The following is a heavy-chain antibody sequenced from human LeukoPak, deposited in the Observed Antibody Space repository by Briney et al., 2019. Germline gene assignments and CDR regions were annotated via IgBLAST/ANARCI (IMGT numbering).Heavy chain of an antibody. D-gene: IGHD5-12*01. CDR3: ATTGGLRNWFDP. Sequence: SETLSLTCTVSGGSISSYYWSWIRQPPGKGLEWIGYIYYSGSTNYNPSLKSRVTISVDTSKNQFSLKLSSVTAADTAVYYCATTGGLRNWFDPCGQGSPVTVSS. CDR2: IYYSGST. V-gene: IGHV4-59*08. CDR1: GGSISSYY. J-gene: IGHJ5*02.